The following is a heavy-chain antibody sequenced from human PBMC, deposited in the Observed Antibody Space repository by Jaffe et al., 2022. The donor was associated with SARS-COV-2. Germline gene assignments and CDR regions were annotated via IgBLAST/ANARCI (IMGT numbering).Heavy chain of an antibody. Sequence: QVQLVESGGGVVQPGRSLRLSCAASGFTFSSYAMHWVRQAPGKGLEWVAVISYDGSNKYYADSVKGRFTISRDNSKNTLYLQMNSLRAEDTAVYYCARNGEDIVVVPAATHGYYMDVWGKGTTVTVSS. CDR2: ISYDGSNK. D-gene: IGHD2-2*01. CDR3: ARNGEDIVVVPAATHGYYMDV. CDR1: GFTFSSYA. V-gene: IGHV3-30*04. J-gene: IGHJ6*03.